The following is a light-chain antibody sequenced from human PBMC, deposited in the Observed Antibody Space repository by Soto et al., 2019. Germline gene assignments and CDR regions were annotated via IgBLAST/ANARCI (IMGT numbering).Light chain of an antibody. V-gene: IGKV3-15*01. Sequence: EIVLTQFPATLSVSPGDTATLTCRASQSLSSNLAWYQQRRGQAPRLLMFDTSTRASGTPARFSGSGSGTEFTLTIRRLEPEDFAVYYCQHYSSSPTTFGQGTKVDIK. J-gene: IGKJ1*01. CDR3: QHYSSSPTT. CDR1: QSLSSN. CDR2: DTS.